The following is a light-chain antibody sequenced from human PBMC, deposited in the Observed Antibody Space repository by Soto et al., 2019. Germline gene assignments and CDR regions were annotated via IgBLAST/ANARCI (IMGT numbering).Light chain of an antibody. V-gene: IGLV1-40*01. CDR2: GNS. Sequence: QPVLTQPPSVSGAPGQRVTISCTGSSSNIWAGYDVHWYQQLPGTAPKLLIYGNSNRPSGVPDRFSGSKSGTSASLAITGLQAEDEADYYCQSYDSSLSGWKVFGGGTKLTVL. CDR3: QSYDSSLSGWKV. CDR1: SSNIWAGYD. J-gene: IGLJ2*01.